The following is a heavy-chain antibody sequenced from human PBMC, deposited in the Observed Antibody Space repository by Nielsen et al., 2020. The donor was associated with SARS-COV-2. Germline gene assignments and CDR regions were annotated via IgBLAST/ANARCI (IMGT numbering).Heavy chain of an antibody. CDR3: AKAGCSSTSCYKSIRYGMDV. J-gene: IGHJ6*02. D-gene: IGHD2-2*02. V-gene: IGHV3-9*01. Sequence: GGSLRLSCAASGFTFDDYAMHWVRQAPGKGLEWVSGISWNSGSIGYADSVKGRFTISRDNAKNSLYLQMNSLRAEDTALYYCAKAGCSSTSCYKSIRYGMDVWGQGTTVTVSS. CDR1: GFTFDDYA. CDR2: ISWNSGSI.